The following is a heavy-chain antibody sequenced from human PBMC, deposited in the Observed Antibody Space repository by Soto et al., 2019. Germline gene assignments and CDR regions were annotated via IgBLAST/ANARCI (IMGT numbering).Heavy chain of an antibody. CDR2: ISGQNGNT. CDR1: GYTLTNYG. Sequence: QVQLVQSGDEVKKTGASVKVSCRVSGYTLTNYGILWVRQAPGQGLFWMGWISGQNGNTLYAKNVKGRLTLTIDTSTNTAYMELMSMKVDDTAMYYGVRDWQLSPWGQGTLVTVSS. J-gene: IGHJ5*02. V-gene: IGHV1-18*01. CDR3: VRDWQLSP. D-gene: IGHD1-1*01.